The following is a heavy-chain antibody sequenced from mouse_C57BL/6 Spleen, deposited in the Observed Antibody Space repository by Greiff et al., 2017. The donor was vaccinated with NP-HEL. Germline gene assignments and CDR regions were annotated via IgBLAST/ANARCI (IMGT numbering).Heavy chain of an antibody. Sequence: VQLQQSGPELVKPGASVKISCKASGYAFSSSWMNWVKQRPGKGLEWIGRIYPGDGDTNYNGKFKGKATLTADKSSSTAYMQLSSLTSEDSAVYVCARGGIYYFDYWGQGTTLTVSS. CDR1: GYAFSSSW. J-gene: IGHJ2*01. V-gene: IGHV1-82*01. CDR3: ARGGIYYFDY. CDR2: IYPGDGDT.